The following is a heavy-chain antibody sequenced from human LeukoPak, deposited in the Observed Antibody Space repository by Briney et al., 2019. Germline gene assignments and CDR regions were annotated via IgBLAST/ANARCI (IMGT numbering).Heavy chain of an antibody. Sequence: PSETLSLTCTVSGGSINGYYWSWIRQPPGKGLEWIGYIFTSGSTNYSPSLKSRVTISIDTSKNQFSLKLTSATAADTAVYYCERLTQLEGGTGYYYMDVWGKGTTVTVSS. J-gene: IGHJ6*03. CDR1: GGSINGYY. CDR3: ERLTQLEGGTGYYYMDV. V-gene: IGHV4-4*09. D-gene: IGHD1-1*01. CDR2: IFTSGST.